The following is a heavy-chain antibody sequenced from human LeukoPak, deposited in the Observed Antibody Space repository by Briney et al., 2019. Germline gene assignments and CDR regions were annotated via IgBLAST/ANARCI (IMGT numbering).Heavy chain of an antibody. J-gene: IGHJ5*02. CDR1: GYTFTSYG. Sequence: ASVKVSCKASGYTFTSYGISWVRQAPGQGLEWMGWISAYNGNTNYAQKLQGRVTMTTDTSTSTAYMELRSLRSDDTAVYYCARSPRYFDWLRGTNCFDPWGQGTLVTVSS. V-gene: IGHV1-18*01. CDR2: ISAYNGNT. D-gene: IGHD3-9*01. CDR3: ARSPRYFDWLRGTNCFDP.